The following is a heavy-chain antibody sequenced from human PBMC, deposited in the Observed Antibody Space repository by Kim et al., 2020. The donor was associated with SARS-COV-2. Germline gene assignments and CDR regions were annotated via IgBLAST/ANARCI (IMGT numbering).Heavy chain of an antibody. CDR3: ARDRITMVRGVTKGYFDY. J-gene: IGHJ4*02. D-gene: IGHD3-10*01. CDR2: IYYSGST. Sequence: SETLSLTCTVSGGSISSGGYYWSWIRQHPGKGLEWIGYIYYSGSTYYNPSLKSRVTISVDTSKNQFSLKLSSVTAADTAVYYCARDRITMVRGVTKGYFDYWGQGTLVTVSS. CDR1: GGSISSGGYY. V-gene: IGHV4-31*03.